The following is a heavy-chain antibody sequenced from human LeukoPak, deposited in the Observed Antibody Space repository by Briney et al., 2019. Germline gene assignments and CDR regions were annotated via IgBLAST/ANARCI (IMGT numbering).Heavy chain of an antibody. Sequence: SLRLSCAASGFTFDDYAMHWVRQVPGKGLEWVSSISWNGGSVAYADSVKGRFTISRDNAKNSLYLQTNSLITEDTALYYCAKDTYYDSSGYYDYWGQGTLLTVSS. CDR3: AKDTYYDSSGYYDY. J-gene: IGHJ4*02. CDR2: ISWNGGSV. CDR1: GFTFDDYA. V-gene: IGHV3-9*01. D-gene: IGHD3-22*01.